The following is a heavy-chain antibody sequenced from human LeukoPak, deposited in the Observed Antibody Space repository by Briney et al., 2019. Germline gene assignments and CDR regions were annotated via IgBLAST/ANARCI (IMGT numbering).Heavy chain of an antibody. CDR2: IFYSGDT. J-gene: IGHJ4*02. Sequence: SETLSLTCTVSGASMKSYYWSWIRQPPGKGLEWIGYIFYSGDTNYNPSLKSRVTLSVDTSKNQFSLNLRSVTAADTAVYYCARQPYMLGAYYFDFWDQGTLVTVSS. CDR1: GASMKSYY. D-gene: IGHD1-26*01. CDR3: ARQPYMLGAYYFDF. V-gene: IGHV4-59*08.